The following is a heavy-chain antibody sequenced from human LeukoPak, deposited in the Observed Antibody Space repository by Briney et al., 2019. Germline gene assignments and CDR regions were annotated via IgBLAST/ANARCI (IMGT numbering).Heavy chain of an antibody. V-gene: IGHV3-74*01. J-gene: IGHJ6*02. CDR3: ARGRLYSSGLYYYYDMDG. CDR2: TNTDGSST. Sequence: GGSLRLSCAASGFSFSSYWMHWVRQAPGKGLVWVSRTNTDGSSTNYADSVKGRFTISRDNAKNTLYLEMNSLRAEDTAVYYCARGRLYSSGLYYYYDMDGWGQGTTVIVSS. CDR1: GFSFSSYW. D-gene: IGHD6-19*01.